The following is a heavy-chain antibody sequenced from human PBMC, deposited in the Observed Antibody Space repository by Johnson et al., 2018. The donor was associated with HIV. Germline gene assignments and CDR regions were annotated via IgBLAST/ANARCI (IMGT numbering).Heavy chain of an antibody. J-gene: IGHJ3*02. CDR3: ARDQNIVLMVYAAPGAFDI. CDR1: GFTFSSYW. CDR2: IQQDGSEK. V-gene: IGHV3-7*01. D-gene: IGHD2-8*01. Sequence: MQLVESGGGLVQPGGSLRLSCAASGFTFSSYWMSWVRQAPGKGLEWVANIQQDGSEKYYADSVKGRFTISRDNSKNTLYLQMNSLRAEDTAVYYCARDQNIVLMVYAAPGAFDIWGQGTMVTVSS.